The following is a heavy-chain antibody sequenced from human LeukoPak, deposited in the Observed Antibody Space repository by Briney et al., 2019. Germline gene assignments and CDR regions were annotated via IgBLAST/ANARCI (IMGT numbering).Heavy chain of an antibody. CDR3: ARDISSSWYRYFDY. J-gene: IGHJ4*02. V-gene: IGHV4-59*11. CDR2: IYYSGST. Sequence: SETLSLTCTVSGGSISSHDWSWIRQPPGKGLEWIGYIYYSGSTNYNPSLKSRVTISVDTSKNQFSLKLSSVTAADTAVYYCARDISSSWYRYFDYWGQGTLVTVSS. D-gene: IGHD6-13*01. CDR1: GGSISSHD.